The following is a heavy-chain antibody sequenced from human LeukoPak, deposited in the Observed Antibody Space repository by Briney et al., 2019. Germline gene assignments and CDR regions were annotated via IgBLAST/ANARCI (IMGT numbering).Heavy chain of an antibody. CDR1: GGSISNYY. J-gene: IGHJ4*02. CDR2: IYNSGRT. Sequence: SETLSLTCTVSGGSISNYYWSWIRQPPGKGLEWIGYIYNSGRTNYNPSLKSRVTISVDTSKNQFSLRLSSVTAADTAMYYCARQLDRSPWVDYWGQGTLVTVPS. V-gene: IGHV4-59*08. D-gene: IGHD1-26*01. CDR3: ARQLDRSPWVDY.